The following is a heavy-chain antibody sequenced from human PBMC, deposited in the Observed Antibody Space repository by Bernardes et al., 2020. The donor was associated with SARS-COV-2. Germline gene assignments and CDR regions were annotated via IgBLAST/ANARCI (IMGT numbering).Heavy chain of an antibody. CDR1: GFTFSSYG. J-gene: IGHJ4*02. CDR2: ISYDGGEK. Sequence: GGSLRLSCAASGFTFSSYGMHWVRQAPGKGLEWVAVISYDGGEKFYADSVKGRFTISRDNSKNTLFLQMNSLRREDTAVYYCATTPQYEYTRVFDFWGQGPLVTVPS. CDR3: ATTPQYEYTRVFDF. V-gene: IGHV3-30*03. D-gene: IGHD2-15*01.